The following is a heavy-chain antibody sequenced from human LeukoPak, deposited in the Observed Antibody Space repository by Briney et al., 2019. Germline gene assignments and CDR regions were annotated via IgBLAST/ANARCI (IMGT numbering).Heavy chain of an antibody. CDR3: ARRLYGSGSHSFDS. J-gene: IGHJ4*02. CDR2: INSNGSSI. D-gene: IGHD3-10*01. Sequence: GGSLRLSSAASGFTFSDYSMGWIRQAPGKGLEWISYINSNGSSIYYADSVKGRFTISRDNARNSLYLQMGSLRAEDTAVYYCARRLYGSGSHSFDSWGQGTLVTVSS. CDR1: GFTFSDYS. V-gene: IGHV3-11*01.